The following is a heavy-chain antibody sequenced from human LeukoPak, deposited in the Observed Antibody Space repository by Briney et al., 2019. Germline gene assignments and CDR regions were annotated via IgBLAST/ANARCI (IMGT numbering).Heavy chain of an antibody. D-gene: IGHD5-12*01. V-gene: IGHV4-59*01. CDR1: GGSLSSYY. CDR3: ASGGYSGYAFDY. J-gene: IGHJ4*02. CDR2: IYYSGIT. Sequence: PSETLSLTCTVSGGSLSSYYWSWIRQPPGKGLQWIGYIYYSGITRYNPSLKSRVTISVDTSKNQFSLKLSSVTAADTAVYYCASGGYSGYAFDYWGQGILVTVSS.